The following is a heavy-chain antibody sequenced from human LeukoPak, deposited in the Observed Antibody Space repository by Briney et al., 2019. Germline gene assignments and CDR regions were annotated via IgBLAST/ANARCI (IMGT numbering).Heavy chain of an antibody. J-gene: IGHJ4*02. Sequence: GGSLRLSCAASGFTFSNYEMNWVRQAPGKGLEWVAYISSNGNSIHYADSVKGLFTISRDNAKESLYLQINSLRAEDTAVYYCARVSANYFDYWGEGALVTVSS. CDR1: GFTFSNYE. V-gene: IGHV3-48*03. CDR2: ISSNGNSI. CDR3: ARVSANYFDY. D-gene: IGHD2-8*01.